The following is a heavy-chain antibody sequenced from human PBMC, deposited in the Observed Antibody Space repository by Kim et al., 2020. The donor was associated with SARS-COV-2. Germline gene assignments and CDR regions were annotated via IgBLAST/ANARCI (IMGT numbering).Heavy chain of an antibody. J-gene: IGHJ6*02. CDR3: AREVVVVPAAIGRGSKAHYYYYGMDV. CDR2: IYTSGST. D-gene: IGHD2-2*02. Sequence: SETLSLTCTVSGGSISSYYWSWIRQPAGKGLEWIGRIYTSGSTNYNPSLKSRVTMSVDTSKNQFSLKLSSVTAADTAVYYCAREVVVVPAAIGRGSKAHYYYYGMDVWGQGTTVTVSS. V-gene: IGHV4-4*07. CDR1: GGSISSYY.